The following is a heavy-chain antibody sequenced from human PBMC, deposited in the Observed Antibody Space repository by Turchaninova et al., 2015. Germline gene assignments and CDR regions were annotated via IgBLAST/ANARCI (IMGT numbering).Heavy chain of an antibody. CDR2: IYWDDDK. CDR1: GFSLRSSGVG. Sequence: QITLKESGPTRVKPTPTLALPCNFSGFSLRSSGVGVAWIRQAPGKALEFLAVIYWDDDKRYSPSLKSRLTVTKDTSKNLVVLTMTNMDPVDTATYYCAHRRPNSGSWDTGVFDYWGQGTLVTVSS. D-gene: IGHD1-26*01. V-gene: IGHV2-5*02. CDR3: AHRRPNSGSWDTGVFDY. J-gene: IGHJ4*02.